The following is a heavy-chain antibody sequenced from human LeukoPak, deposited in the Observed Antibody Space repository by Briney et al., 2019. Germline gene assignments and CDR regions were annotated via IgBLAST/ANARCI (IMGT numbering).Heavy chain of an antibody. D-gene: IGHD2-15*01. CDR1: GGSFSGYY. CDR3: ARGAGYCSGGSCSRLKYYFDY. Sequence: SETLSLTCAVYGGSFSGYYWSWIRQPPGKGLEWIGEINHSGSTNYNPSLKSRVTISVDTSKNQFSLKLSSVTAADTAVYYCARGAGYCSGGSCSRLKYYFDYWGQGTLVTASS. CDR2: INHSGST. V-gene: IGHV4-34*01. J-gene: IGHJ4*02.